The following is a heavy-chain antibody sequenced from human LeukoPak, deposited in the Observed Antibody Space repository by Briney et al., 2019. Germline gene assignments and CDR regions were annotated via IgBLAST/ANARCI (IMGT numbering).Heavy chain of an antibody. D-gene: IGHD3-9*01. Sequence: PSETLSLTCAVSGGSISTGGYYWGWIRQPPGKGLEWIANIYYSGSTNYNPSLKSRVTISVDTSKNQFSLKLSSVTAADTAVYYCARAVTNYDILTGYYNYYFDYWGQGTLVTVSS. CDR2: IYYSGST. CDR3: ARAVTNYDILTGYYNYYFDY. J-gene: IGHJ4*02. V-gene: IGHV4-61*08. CDR1: GGSISTGGYY.